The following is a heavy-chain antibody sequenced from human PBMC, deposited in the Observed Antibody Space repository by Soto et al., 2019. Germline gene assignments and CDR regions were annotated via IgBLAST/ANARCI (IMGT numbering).Heavy chain of an antibody. CDR1: GFTFSSYA. Sequence: GGSLRLSCAASGFTFSSYAMHWVRQAPGKGLEWVAVISYDGSNKYYADSVKGRFTISRDNSKNTLYLQMNSLRAEDTAVYYCARDDITYYYDSSGYYGNFQHWSQGTLVTVSS. D-gene: IGHD3-22*01. J-gene: IGHJ1*01. V-gene: IGHV3-30-3*01. CDR3: ARDDITYYYDSSGYYGNFQH. CDR2: ISYDGSNK.